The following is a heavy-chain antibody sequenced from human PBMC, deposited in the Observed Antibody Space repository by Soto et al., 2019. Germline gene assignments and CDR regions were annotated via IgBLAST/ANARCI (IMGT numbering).Heavy chain of an antibody. J-gene: IGHJ3*02. Sequence: PGGSLGLSCAASGFTFTNNAMGWARKAPGKGLEGVSAISGGGGMTYYADSVKGRFTISRDNSKDTLYLQMNNLRVDDTAVYYCAREALTDHDGFDIWGQGTMVTVSS. CDR2: ISGGGGMT. CDR3: AREALTDHDGFDI. CDR1: GFTFTNNA. V-gene: IGHV3-23*01.